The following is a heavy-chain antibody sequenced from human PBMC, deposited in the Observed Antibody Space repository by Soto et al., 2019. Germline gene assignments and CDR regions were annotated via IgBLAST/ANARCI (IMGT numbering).Heavy chain of an antibody. CDR2: INSGSTSV. Sequence: EVQLVESGGGLVQPGGSLRLSCVASGFDFNRYSMNWVRQAPGKGLEWISYINSGSTSVFYADSVRGRFTISRDNAKNSLYLQMNSLRPEDTAVYYCTSSTSPDAYWGQGTLVTVSS. CDR3: TSSTSPDAY. CDR1: GFDFNRYS. J-gene: IGHJ4*02. V-gene: IGHV3-48*04. D-gene: IGHD2-2*01.